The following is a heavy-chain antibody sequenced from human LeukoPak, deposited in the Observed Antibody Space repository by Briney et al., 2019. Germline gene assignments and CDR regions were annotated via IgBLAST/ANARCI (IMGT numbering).Heavy chain of an antibody. Sequence: PGGSLRLSCAASGFTFSSYGMHWVRQAPGKGLEWVAVISYDGSNKYYADSVKGRFTISRDNSKNTLYLQMNSLRAEDTAVYYCARDGGYCSSITCPSTTPFDYWGQGTLVTVSS. J-gene: IGHJ4*02. V-gene: IGHV3-30*03. D-gene: IGHD2-2*01. CDR1: GFTFSSYG. CDR2: ISYDGSNK. CDR3: ARDGGYCSSITCPSTTPFDY.